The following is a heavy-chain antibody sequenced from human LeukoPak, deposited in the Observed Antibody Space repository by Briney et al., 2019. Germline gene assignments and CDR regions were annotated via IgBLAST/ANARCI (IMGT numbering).Heavy chain of an antibody. CDR1: GGSFSGYH. CDR3: ARGVVPAAIPSY. Sequence: SETLSLTCAVYGGSFSGYHWSWIRQPPGKGLEWIGEINHSGSTNYNPSLKSRVTISVDTSKNQFSLKLSSVTAADTAVYYCARGVVPAAIPSYWGQGTLVTVSS. D-gene: IGHD2-2*01. CDR2: INHSGST. J-gene: IGHJ4*02. V-gene: IGHV4-34*01.